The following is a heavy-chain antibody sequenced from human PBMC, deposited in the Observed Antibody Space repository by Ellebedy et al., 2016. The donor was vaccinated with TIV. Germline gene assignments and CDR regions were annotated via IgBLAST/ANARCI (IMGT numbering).Heavy chain of an antibody. CDR1: GFTFDSSA. V-gene: IGHV3-30-3*01. CDR2: ISHDGSSQ. D-gene: IGHD6-19*01. Sequence: GESLKISCVASGFTFDSSAMHWVRQAPGKRLEWVAVISHDGSSQYYADSVKGRFTISRDNSMTTLYLEMNSLRAEDTAVYYCARDLDKSSGWYGGAAYWGQGTLVTVSS. J-gene: IGHJ4*02. CDR3: ARDLDKSSGWYGGAAY.